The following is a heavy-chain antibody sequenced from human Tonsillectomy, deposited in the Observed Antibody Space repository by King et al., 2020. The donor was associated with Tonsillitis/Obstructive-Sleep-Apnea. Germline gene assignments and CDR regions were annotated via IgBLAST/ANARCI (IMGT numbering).Heavy chain of an antibody. CDR1: GFTVSINY. CDR2: IYSGGST. D-gene: IGHD3-16*01. J-gene: IGHJ3*02. Sequence: EVQLVESGGGLIQPGGSLRLSCAASGFTVSINYMTWVRQAPGKGLEWVSVIYSGGSTYYADSVKGRFTISRDNSKNTLSLQMNSLRAEDTAVYYCATNGGGVLDAFDIWGQGTMVTVSS. V-gene: IGHV3-53*01. CDR3: ATNGGGVLDAFDI.